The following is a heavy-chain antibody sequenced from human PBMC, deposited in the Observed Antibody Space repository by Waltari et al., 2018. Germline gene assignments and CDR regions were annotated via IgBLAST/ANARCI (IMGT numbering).Heavy chain of an antibody. D-gene: IGHD4-17*01. Sequence: QVQLVESGGGVVQPGKSLRLSCEASGFTFSSFGMHWVRQAPGKGLEWVAVISYTGADKYYQDSVKGRFTISRDNSKNMVYLQMNGLRAEDTAVYFCASMATTSDFDYWGQGALVTVSS. CDR1: GFTFSSFG. V-gene: IGHV3-30*03. J-gene: IGHJ4*02. CDR2: ISYTGADK. CDR3: ASMATTSDFDY.